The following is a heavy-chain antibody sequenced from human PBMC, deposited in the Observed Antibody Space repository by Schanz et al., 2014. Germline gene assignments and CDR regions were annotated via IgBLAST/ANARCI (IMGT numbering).Heavy chain of an antibody. J-gene: IGHJ6*03. Sequence: EVQLMESGAGLAKPGASLRLSCTASGFNSDDYAIHWVRQAPGKGLEWVKNIPWNGAAIGYAGSMRGRFTITRDSAKNSLYRQINRLRPEDTTLYYCAKGSRSGSKVMDVWGKGTPVTVSS. D-gene: IGHD3-10*01. V-gene: IGHV3-9*02. CDR2: IPWNGAAI. CDR1: GFNSDDYA. CDR3: AKGSRSGSKVMDV.